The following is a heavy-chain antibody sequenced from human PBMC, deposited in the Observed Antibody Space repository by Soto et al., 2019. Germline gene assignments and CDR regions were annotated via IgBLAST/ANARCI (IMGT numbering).Heavy chain of an antibody. CDR3: ATVSAGGTTGFDP. Sequence: ASVKVSCKASGYTFTSYGISWVRQAPGKGLEWMGWITAYDGNTNYADSVKGRVTITTDNATNTVYIELRSLRADDTAVYYCATVSAGGTTGFDPWGQGTLVTVSS. D-gene: IGHD3-16*01. V-gene: IGHV1-18*01. J-gene: IGHJ5*02. CDR1: GYTFTSYG. CDR2: ITAYDGNT.